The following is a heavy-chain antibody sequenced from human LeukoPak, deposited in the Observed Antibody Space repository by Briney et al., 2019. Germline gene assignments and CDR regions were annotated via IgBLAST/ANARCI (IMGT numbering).Heavy chain of an antibody. Sequence: SETLSLTCTVSGGSISSYYWSWIRQPPGKGLEWIGYIYYSGSTNYNPSLKSRVTISVDTSKNQFSLKLSSVAAADTAVYYYARAPIAAAVDIWGQGTMVTVSS. CDR2: IYYSGST. CDR1: GGSISSYY. J-gene: IGHJ3*02. V-gene: IGHV4-59*01. D-gene: IGHD6-13*01. CDR3: ARAPIAAAVDI.